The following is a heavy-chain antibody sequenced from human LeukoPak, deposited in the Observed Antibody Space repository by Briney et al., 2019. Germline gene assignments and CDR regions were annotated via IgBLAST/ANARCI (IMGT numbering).Heavy chain of an antibody. V-gene: IGHV4-59*01. D-gene: IGHD3-16*01. CDR3: ARVAGARGKVDY. CDR1: GGSISSYY. J-gene: IGHJ4*02. CDR2: IYYSGST. Sequence: SETLSLTCTVSGGSISSYYWSWIRQPPGKGLEWIGYIYYSGSTNYNPSLKSRVTISVDTSKNQFSLKLSSVTAADTAVYYCARVAGARGKVDYWGQGTLVTVSS.